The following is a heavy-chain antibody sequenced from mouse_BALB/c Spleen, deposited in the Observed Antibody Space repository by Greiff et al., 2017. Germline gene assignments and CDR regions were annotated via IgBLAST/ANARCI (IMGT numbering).Heavy chain of an antibody. CDR3: ARHHYGSSY. Sequence: EVKLQESGPGLVKPSQSLSLTCTVTGYSITSDYAWNWIRQFPGNKLEWMGYISYSGSTSYNPSLKSRISITRDTSKNQFFLQLNSVTTEDTATYYCARHHYGSSYWGQGTLVTVSA. J-gene: IGHJ3*01. V-gene: IGHV3-2*02. D-gene: IGHD2-1*01. CDR1: GYSITSDYA. CDR2: ISYSGST.